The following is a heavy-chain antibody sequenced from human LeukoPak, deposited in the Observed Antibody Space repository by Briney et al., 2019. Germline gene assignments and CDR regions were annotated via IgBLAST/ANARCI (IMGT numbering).Heavy chain of an antibody. CDR2: IYSGGST. D-gene: IGHD6-19*01. V-gene: IGHV3-53*01. J-gene: IGHJ4*02. Sequence: GGPLRLSCAASGFTVSSNYMSWVRQAPGKGLEWVSVIYSGGSTYYADSVKGRFTISRDNSKNTLYLQMNSLRAEDTAVYYCARDGGWYYFDYWGQGTLVTVSS. CDR3: ARDGGWYYFDY. CDR1: GFTVSSNY.